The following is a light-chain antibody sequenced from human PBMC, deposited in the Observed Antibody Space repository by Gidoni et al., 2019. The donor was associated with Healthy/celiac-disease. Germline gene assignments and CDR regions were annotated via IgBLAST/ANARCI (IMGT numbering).Light chain of an antibody. Sequence: QSVLTQPPSASVTPGQRVTISCSGSSSNIGSNYVYWYQQLPGTAPKLLIYRNNQRPSGVPDRFSGSKSGTSASLAISGLRYEDEADYYCAAWDDSLSALVFGGGTKLTVL. CDR3: AAWDDSLSALV. CDR1: SSNIGSNY. J-gene: IGLJ3*02. CDR2: RNN. V-gene: IGLV1-47*01.